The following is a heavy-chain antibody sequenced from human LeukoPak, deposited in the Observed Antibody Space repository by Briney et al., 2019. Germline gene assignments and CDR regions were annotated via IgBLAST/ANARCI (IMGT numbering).Heavy chain of an antibody. CDR3: ARQLPVGYSYGFQDY. CDR1: GYTFTSYD. J-gene: IGHJ4*02. CDR2: INPSGGST. V-gene: IGHV1-46*01. Sequence: EASVKVSCKASGYTFTSYDINWVRQATGQGLEWMGIINPSGGSTSYAQKFQGRVTMTRDTSTSTVYMELSSLRSEDTAVYYCARQLPVGYSYGFQDYWGQGTLVTVSS. D-gene: IGHD5-18*01.